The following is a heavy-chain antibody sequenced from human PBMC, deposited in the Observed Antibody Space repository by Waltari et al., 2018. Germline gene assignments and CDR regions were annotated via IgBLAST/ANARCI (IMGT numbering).Heavy chain of an antibody. CDR3: ARDADSSGWYYYYGMDV. V-gene: IGHV3-33*01. CDR2: IWYDGSNK. CDR1: GFTFSSYG. J-gene: IGHJ6*02. D-gene: IGHD6-19*01. Sequence: QVQLVESGGGVVQPGRSLRLSCAASGFTFSSYGMHWVRQAPGKGLEWVAVIWYDGSNKYYADSLKGRFTISRDNSKNTLYLQMNSLRAEDTAVYYCARDADSSGWYYYYGMDVWGQGTTVTVSS.